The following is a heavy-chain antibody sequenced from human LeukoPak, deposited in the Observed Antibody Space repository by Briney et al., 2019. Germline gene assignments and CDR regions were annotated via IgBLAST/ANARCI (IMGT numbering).Heavy chain of an antibody. J-gene: IGHJ3*02. CDR1: GFTFSSYS. CDR2: ISSSSSYI. Sequence: PGGSLRLSCAASGFTFSSYSMNWVRQAPGKGLEWVSSISSSSSYIYYADSVKGRFTISRDNAKNSLYLQTNSLRAEDTAVYYCARDRGYYDILTGLRPGAFDIWGQGTMVTVSS. CDR3: ARDRGYYDILTGLRPGAFDI. D-gene: IGHD3-9*01. V-gene: IGHV3-21*01.